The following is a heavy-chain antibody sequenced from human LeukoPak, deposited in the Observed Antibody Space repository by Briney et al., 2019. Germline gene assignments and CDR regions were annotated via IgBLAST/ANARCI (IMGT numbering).Heavy chain of an antibody. D-gene: IGHD6-6*01. CDR3: ARDSSSEGPLDY. CDR2: IRSKANNYAT. Sequence: GGSLRLSCAASGFTFSASAVHWVRQASGKGLEWIGRIRSKANNYATAYAGSLKGRFTVSRDDSKNTAYLQMNSLKTEDSAVYFCARDSSSEGPLDYWGQGTLVAVSS. CDR1: GFTFSASA. V-gene: IGHV3-73*01. J-gene: IGHJ4*02.